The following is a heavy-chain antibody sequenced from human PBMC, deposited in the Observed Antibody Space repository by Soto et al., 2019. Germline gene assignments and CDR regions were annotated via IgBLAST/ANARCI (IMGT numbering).Heavy chain of an antibody. CDR2: IYPGDSDT. D-gene: IGHD6-13*01. Sequence: GESLKISCKGSGYSFTSYWIGWVSQMPGKGLEGMGIIYPGDSDTRYSPSFQGQVTISADKSISTAYLQWSSLKASDTAMYYCARRKAAGTEPFGYWGQGTLVTVSS. CDR3: ARRKAAGTEPFGY. J-gene: IGHJ4*02. V-gene: IGHV5-51*01. CDR1: GYSFTSYW.